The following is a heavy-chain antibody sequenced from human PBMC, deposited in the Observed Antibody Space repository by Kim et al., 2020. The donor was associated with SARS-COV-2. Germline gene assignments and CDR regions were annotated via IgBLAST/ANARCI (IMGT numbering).Heavy chain of an antibody. J-gene: IGHJ6*01. D-gene: IGHD1-26*01. Sequence: SETLSLTCAVYGGSFSGYYWSWIRQPPGKGLEWIGEINHSGSTNYNPSLKSRVTISVDTSKNQFSLKLSSVTAADTAVYYCARGKAGATFYYYYYGMDV. CDR3: ARGKAGATFYYYYYGMDV. CDR1: GGSFSGYY. V-gene: IGHV4-34*01. CDR2: INHSGST.